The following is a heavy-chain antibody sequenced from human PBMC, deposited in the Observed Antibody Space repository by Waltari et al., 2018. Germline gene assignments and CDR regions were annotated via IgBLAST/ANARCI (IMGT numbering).Heavy chain of an antibody. CDR3: ARMGAGRAPDY. D-gene: IGHD3-16*01. J-gene: IGHJ4*02. CDR1: VFSFSSYW. V-gene: IGHV3-7*03. Sequence: EVQLVESGGGLVQPGGSLRPSGASSVFSFSSYWMAWFRQSPGTGLEWVATIKPDGSGKFYVDSVKGRFSISRDNAKNSLYLQMNSLRAEDTAIFYCARMGAGRAPDYWGQGTLVTVSS. CDR2: IKPDGSGK.